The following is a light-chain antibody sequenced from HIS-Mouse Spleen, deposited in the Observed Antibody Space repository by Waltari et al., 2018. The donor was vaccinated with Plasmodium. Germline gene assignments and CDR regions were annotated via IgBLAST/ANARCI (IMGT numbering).Light chain of an antibody. CDR1: VLAKKY. V-gene: IGLV3-27*01. Sequence: SYELTQPSSVSVSPGQTARITCSGDVLAKKYARWFQQKPGQAPVLVIYKDSERPSGIPERFTGSSSGTTVTLTIRGAQVEDEADYYCYSAADNNLRVFGTGTKVTVL. J-gene: IGLJ1*01. CDR2: KDS. CDR3: YSAADNNLRV.